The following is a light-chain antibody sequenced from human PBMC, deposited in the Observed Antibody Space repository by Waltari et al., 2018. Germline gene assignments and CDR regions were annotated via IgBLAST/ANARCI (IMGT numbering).Light chain of an antibody. CDR3: QAWDSGVAGV. CDR2: QDV. J-gene: IGLJ1*01. CDR1: ELEKKY. V-gene: IGLV3-1*01. Sequence: SYDLTQSPSVSVSPGQTASITCSGDELEKKYVCWYQQKPGQSPVLVTYQDVRRPSEITERFSGSNAGNTATLTIGGTQPRDEADYYCQAWDSGVAGVFGTGTKVTVL.